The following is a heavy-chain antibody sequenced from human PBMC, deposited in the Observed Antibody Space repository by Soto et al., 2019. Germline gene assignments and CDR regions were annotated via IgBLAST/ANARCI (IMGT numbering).Heavy chain of an antibody. D-gene: IGHD6-13*01. J-gene: IGHJ6*02. CDR1: GFTFSSYA. CDR3: AKERGIAAAGYYYYYGMDV. Sequence: GGSLSLSCAASGFTFSSYAMSWVRQAPGKGLEWGAVISYDGSNKYYADSVKGRFTISRDNSKNTLYLQMNSLRAEDTAVYYCAKERGIAAAGYYYYYGMDVWGQGTTVTVSS. CDR2: ISYDGSNK. V-gene: IGHV3-30*18.